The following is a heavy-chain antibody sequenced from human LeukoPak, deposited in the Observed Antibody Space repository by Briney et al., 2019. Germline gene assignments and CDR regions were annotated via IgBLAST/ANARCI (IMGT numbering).Heavy chain of an antibody. CDR3: AKGPPYCSSTSCPGAY. J-gene: IGHJ4*02. CDR1: GFTFSSYD. D-gene: IGHD2-2*01. Sequence: PGRSLRLSCAASGFTFSSYDMHWVRQAPGKGLEWVTVISYDGSNKYYADSVKGRFTISRDNSKNTLYLQMNSLRAEDTAVYYCAKGPPYCSSTSCPGAYWGQGTLVTVSS. CDR2: ISYDGSNK. V-gene: IGHV3-30*18.